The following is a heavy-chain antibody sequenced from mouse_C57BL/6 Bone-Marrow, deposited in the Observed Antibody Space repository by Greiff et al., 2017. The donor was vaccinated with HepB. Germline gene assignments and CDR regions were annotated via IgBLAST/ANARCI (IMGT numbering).Heavy chain of an antibody. CDR2: IRNKANGYTT. Sequence: EVQGVESGGGLVQPGASLRLSCAASGFTFTDYYMSWVRQPPGKAPEWLALIRNKANGYTTEYTASVKGRFTISRDNSQTILYLQMNTLRAEASATYYCVKADGYDDYFDYWGQGTTLTVSS. D-gene: IGHD2-2*01. J-gene: IGHJ2*01. CDR3: VKADGYDDYFDY. V-gene: IGHV7-4*01. CDR1: GFTFTDYY.